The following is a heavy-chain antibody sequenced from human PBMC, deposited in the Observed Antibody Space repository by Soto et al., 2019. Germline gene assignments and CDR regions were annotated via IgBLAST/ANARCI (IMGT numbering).Heavy chain of an antibody. CDR3: ARKKGYSYGPHSFDY. CDR1: GGSISSGGYY. J-gene: IGHJ4*02. D-gene: IGHD5-18*01. Sequence: SETLSLTCTVSGGSISSGGYYWSWIRQHPGKGLEWIGNIYYSGSTFYNPSLKSRVTISVDTSKNQFSLKLSSVTAADTAVYYCARKKGYSYGPHSFDYWGQGTMVTVSS. V-gene: IGHV4-31*03. CDR2: IYYSGST.